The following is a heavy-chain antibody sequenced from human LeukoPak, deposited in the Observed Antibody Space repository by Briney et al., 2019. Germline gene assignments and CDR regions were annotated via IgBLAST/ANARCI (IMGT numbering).Heavy chain of an antibody. Sequence: GGSLRLSCAASGFTFSDYYMSWIRQAPGKGLEWVSYISSSGSTIYYADSVKGRFTISRDNAKNSLYLQMNSLRAEDTALYYCAKDRRSPYYYDSSGYPRGYYYGMDVWGQGTTVTVSS. V-gene: IGHV3-11*01. D-gene: IGHD3-22*01. J-gene: IGHJ6*02. CDR1: GFTFSDYY. CDR3: AKDRRSPYYYDSSGYPRGYYYGMDV. CDR2: ISSSGSTI.